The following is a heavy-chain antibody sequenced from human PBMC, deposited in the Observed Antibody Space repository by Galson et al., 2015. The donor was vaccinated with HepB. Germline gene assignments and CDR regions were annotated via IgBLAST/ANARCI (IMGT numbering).Heavy chain of an antibody. CDR3: ARASSRYCSSTSCYAPAFDI. Sequence: SVKVSCKASGSTFTSYAMHWVRHAPGQRLEWMGWINAGNGNTKYSQKFQGRVTITRDTSASTAYMELSSLRSEDTAVYYCARASSRYCSSTSCYAPAFDIWGQGTMVTVSS. D-gene: IGHD2-2*01. CDR2: INAGNGNT. V-gene: IGHV1-3*01. CDR1: GSTFTSYA. J-gene: IGHJ3*02.